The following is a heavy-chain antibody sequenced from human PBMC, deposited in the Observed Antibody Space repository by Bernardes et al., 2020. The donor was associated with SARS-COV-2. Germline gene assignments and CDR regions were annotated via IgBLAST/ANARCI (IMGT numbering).Heavy chain of an antibody. D-gene: IGHD3-22*01. Sequence: TLSLTCTVSGGSISSSSYYWGWIRQPPGKGLEWIGSIYYSGSTYYNPSLKSRVTISVDTSKNQFSLKLSSVTAADTAVYYCASYYDSSGYYEQNRYYFDYWGQGTLVTVSS. CDR2: IYYSGST. V-gene: IGHV4-39*01. CDR1: GGSISSSSYY. CDR3: ASYYDSSGYYEQNRYYFDY. J-gene: IGHJ4*02.